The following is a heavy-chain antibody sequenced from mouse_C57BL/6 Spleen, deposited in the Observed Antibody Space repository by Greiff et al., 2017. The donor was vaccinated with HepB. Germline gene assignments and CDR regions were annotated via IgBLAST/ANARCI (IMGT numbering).Heavy chain of an antibody. CDR1: GYTFTSYW. V-gene: IGHV1-61*01. J-gene: IGHJ3*01. CDR3: ARSSSNSEVVAY. D-gene: IGHD2-5*01. CDR2: IYPSDSET. Sequence: QVQLQQPGAELVRPGSSVKLSCKASGYTFTSYWMDWVKQRPGQGLEWIGNIYPSDSETHYNQKFKDKATLTVDTSSSTAYMQLSSLTSVDSAVYYCARSSSNSEVVAYWGQGTLVTVSA.